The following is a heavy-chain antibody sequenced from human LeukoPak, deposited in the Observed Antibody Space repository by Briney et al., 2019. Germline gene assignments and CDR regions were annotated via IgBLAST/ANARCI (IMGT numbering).Heavy chain of an antibody. CDR1: GGSISSYY. V-gene: IGHV4-4*07. Sequence: SETLSLTCTVSGGSISSYYWSWIRQPAGKGLEWIGRIYTSGSTNYNPSLKSRVTMSVDTSKNQFSLKLSSVTAADTAVYYCARDVRRAYYGSGSSYWFDPWGQRTLVTVSS. CDR3: ARDVRRAYYGSGSSYWFDP. D-gene: IGHD3-10*01. CDR2: IYTSGST. J-gene: IGHJ5*02.